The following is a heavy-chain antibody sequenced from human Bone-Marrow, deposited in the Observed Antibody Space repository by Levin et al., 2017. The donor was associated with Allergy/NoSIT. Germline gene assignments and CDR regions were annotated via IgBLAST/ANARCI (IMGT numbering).Heavy chain of an antibody. CDR1: GVSIRSGDDY. CDR3: VRERWELLNYYGMDV. V-gene: IGHV4-61*08. D-gene: IGHD1-26*01. CDR2: IYYSGNT. J-gene: IGHJ6*02. Sequence: SPTLSLPCRVSGVSIRSGDDYWSWIRQPPGKGLEWIGYIYYSGNTDYNPSLKSRVTISVDMSKNQFSLKLNSVTAADTAVYYCVRERWELLNYYGMDVWGQGTTVTVSS.